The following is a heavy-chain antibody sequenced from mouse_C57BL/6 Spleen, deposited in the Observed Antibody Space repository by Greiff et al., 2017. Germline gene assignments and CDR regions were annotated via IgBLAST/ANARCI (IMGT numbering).Heavy chain of an antibody. V-gene: IGHV5-9-1*02. CDR1: GFTFSSYA. Sequence: EVMLVESGEGLVKPGGSLKLSCAASGFTFSSYAMSWVRQTPEKRLEWVAYISSGGDYIYYADTVKGRFTISRDNARNTLYLQMSSLKSEDTAMYYCTREDYYGSSSRYFDVWGTGTTVTVSS. D-gene: IGHD1-1*01. CDR2: ISSGGDYI. CDR3: TREDYYGSSSRYFDV. J-gene: IGHJ1*03.